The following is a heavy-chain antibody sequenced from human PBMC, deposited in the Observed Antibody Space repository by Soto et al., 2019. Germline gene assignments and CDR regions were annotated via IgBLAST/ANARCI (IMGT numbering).Heavy chain of an antibody. CDR2: TSGSGGVT. CDR1: GFTFSSYA. J-gene: IGHJ3*01. V-gene: IGHV3-23*01. Sequence: EVQLLESGGGLVQPGGSQRLSCAASGFTFSSYAMSWVRQGPGKGLEWVTPTSGSGGVTDYADSVKGRLTVSRDNSKNTMYLELNSLTAGATAIFYCAKLHSVSSEDDFDVWGQGTVVTVSS. CDR3: AKLHSVSSEDDFDV. D-gene: IGHD6-6*01.